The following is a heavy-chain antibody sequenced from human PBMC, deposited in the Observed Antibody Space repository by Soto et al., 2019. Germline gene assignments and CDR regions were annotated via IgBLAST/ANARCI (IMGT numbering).Heavy chain of an antibody. D-gene: IGHD2-8*02. CDR1: GYSLAELS. Sequence: QVHLVQSGAEVRKPGASVKVSCKLSGYSLAELSIHWVRQTPAGGLEWMGGFNPEGGETIYAQKIQGRVSLTEDKSIETAYMELTNLSSDDTAMYYCATVRPYCAPAGLCYLGYFFDYWGQGTLVTVSS. CDR3: ATVRPYCAPAGLCYLGYFFDY. CDR2: FNPEGGET. J-gene: IGHJ4*02. V-gene: IGHV1-24*01.